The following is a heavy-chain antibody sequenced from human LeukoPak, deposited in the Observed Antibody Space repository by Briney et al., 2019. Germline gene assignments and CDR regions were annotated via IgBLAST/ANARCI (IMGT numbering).Heavy chain of an antibody. CDR3: TSNAAAGTNY. J-gene: IGHJ4*02. CDR2: ISYNGDTI. Sequence: GGSLRLSCAASGFTFSIYSMNWVRQAPGKGLGWVSFISYNGDTILYADSVKGRFTTSRDNAKNSLYLQMNSLRAGDTAVYYCTSNAAAGTNYWGQGTLVTVSS. D-gene: IGHD6-13*01. CDR1: GFTFSIYS. V-gene: IGHV3-48*04.